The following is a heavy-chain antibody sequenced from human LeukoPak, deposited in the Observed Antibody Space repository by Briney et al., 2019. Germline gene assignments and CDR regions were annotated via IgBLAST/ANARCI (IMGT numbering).Heavy chain of an antibody. CDR3: ARLGYSSSHLDY. D-gene: IGHD6-13*01. CDR2: IYYSGST. Sequence: AETLSLTCTVSGDSIRRSSYYWGWIRQPPGKGLEWIGYIYYSGSTNYNPSLKSRVTISVDTSKNQFSLKLSSVTAADTAVYYCARLGYSSSHLDYWGQGTLVTVSP. V-gene: IGHV4-61*05. CDR1: GDSIRRSSYY. J-gene: IGHJ4*02.